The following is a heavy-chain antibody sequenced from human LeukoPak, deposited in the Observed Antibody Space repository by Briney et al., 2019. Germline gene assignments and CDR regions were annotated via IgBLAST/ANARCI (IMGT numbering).Heavy chain of an antibody. J-gene: IGHJ4*02. Sequence: ASVKVSCKASGHTFTDFYIHWVRQAPGQGLEWMGWINPNSGGADYVQKFQGRVTMTRDTSISTVYMEMSRLTSDDTAVYYCARLREDINWYFDYWGQGTLVAVSS. V-gene: IGHV1-2*02. D-gene: IGHD1-1*01. CDR1: GHTFTDFY. CDR3: ARLREDINWYFDY. CDR2: INPNSGGA.